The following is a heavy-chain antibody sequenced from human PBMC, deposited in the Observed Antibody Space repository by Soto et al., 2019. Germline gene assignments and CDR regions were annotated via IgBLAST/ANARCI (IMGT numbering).Heavy chain of an antibody. V-gene: IGHV4-59*08. D-gene: IGHD3-3*01. Sequence: PSETLSLTCTVSGGSISRYYWSWIRQPPWEGLQWIGYIYYSGSTNYNPSLKSRVTISVDTSKNHFSLKLTSVTAADTAVYFCARQTDNDFWTGYPRGWFDPWGQGILLTV. CDR1: GGSISRYY. CDR3: ARQTDNDFWTGYPRGWFDP. CDR2: IYYSGST. J-gene: IGHJ5*02.